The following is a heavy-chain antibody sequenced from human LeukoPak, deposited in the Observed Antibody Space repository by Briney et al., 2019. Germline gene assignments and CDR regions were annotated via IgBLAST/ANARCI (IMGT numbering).Heavy chain of an antibody. J-gene: IGHJ4*02. CDR2: ISAYNGNT. CDR1: GYTFTSYG. Sequence: ASVKVSCKASGYTFTSYGISWVRQAPGQGLEWMGWISAYNGNTNYAQKLQGRVTMTTDTSTSTAYMELRSLRSDDAAVYYCARDGEDIVVVPAALRYSFDYWGQGTLVTVSS. V-gene: IGHV1-18*01. CDR3: ARDGEDIVVVPAALRYSFDY. D-gene: IGHD2-2*01.